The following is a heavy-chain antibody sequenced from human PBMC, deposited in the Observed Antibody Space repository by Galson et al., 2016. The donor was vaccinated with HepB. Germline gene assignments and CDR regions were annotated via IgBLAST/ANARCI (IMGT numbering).Heavy chain of an antibody. J-gene: IGHJ4*02. Sequence: TLSLTCIVSGDSISSGGSHWIWIRQHPGKGLEWIGFIYYSGSTYYNPSLKSRVTISVDTSKNQFSLKLSSVTVADTAVYYCARVGHLDFWSGYYVPPFDYWGQGTLVTVS. CDR3: ARVGHLDFWSGYYVPPFDY. D-gene: IGHD3-3*01. CDR1: GDSISSGGSH. V-gene: IGHV4-31*03. CDR2: IYYSGST.